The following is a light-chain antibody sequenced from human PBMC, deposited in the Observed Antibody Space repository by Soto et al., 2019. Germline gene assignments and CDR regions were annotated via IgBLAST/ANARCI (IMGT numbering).Light chain of an antibody. J-gene: IGLJ2*01. V-gene: IGLV2-14*01. CDR3: SSYTSSTSVV. CDR2: EVS. CDR1: SNSVGGYNY. Sequence: QSALTQPASVSGSPGQSITISCTGTSNSVGGYNYVSWYQQHPGKAPKLMIYEVSNRPSGVSNRFSGSKSGNTASLTISGLQAEDEADYYCSSYTSSTSVVFGGGTKVTVL.